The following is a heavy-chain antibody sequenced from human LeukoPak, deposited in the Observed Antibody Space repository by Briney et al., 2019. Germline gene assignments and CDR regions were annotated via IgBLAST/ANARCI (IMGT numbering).Heavy chain of an antibody. D-gene: IGHD5/OR15-5a*01. CDR2: IYYSGST. J-gene: IGHJ3*02. Sequence: SETLSLTCTVSGGSISSYYWSWIRQPPGKGLEWIGYIYYSGSTNYNPSLKSRVTISVDTSKNQFSLKPSSVTAADTAVYYCARDSAVYDAFDIWGQGTMVTVSS. CDR3: ARDSAVYDAFDI. V-gene: IGHV4-59*12. CDR1: GGSISSYY.